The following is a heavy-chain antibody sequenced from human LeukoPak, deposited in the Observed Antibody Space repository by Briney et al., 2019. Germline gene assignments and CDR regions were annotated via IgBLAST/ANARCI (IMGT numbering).Heavy chain of an antibody. Sequence: VASVKVSCKASGYTFTSYGISWVRQAPGQGLEWMGWISAYNGNTNYAQKLQGRVTMTTDTSTSTAYMELRSLRSDDTAVYYCARDMAAVAGPYNWFDPWGQGTLVTVSS. D-gene: IGHD6-19*01. CDR1: GYTFTSYG. CDR2: ISAYNGNT. V-gene: IGHV1-18*01. CDR3: ARDMAAVAGPYNWFDP. J-gene: IGHJ5*02.